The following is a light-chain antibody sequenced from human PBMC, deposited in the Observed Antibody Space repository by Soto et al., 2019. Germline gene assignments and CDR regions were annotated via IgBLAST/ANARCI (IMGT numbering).Light chain of an antibody. CDR2: AAS. J-gene: IGKJ1*01. Sequence: DIQMTQSPSSLSASVGDRITITCRASQSISNYLNWYQQKPGKAPKLLIYAASSLQSGVPSRFSGSGSATDFTLTVSSLQPEDSATYYCQQSYSSSWTFGQGTKVEIE. V-gene: IGKV1-39*01. CDR1: QSISNY. CDR3: QQSYSSSWT.